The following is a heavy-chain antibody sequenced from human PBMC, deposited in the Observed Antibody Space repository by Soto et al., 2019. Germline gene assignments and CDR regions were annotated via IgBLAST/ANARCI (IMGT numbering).Heavy chain of an antibody. CDR2: IKQDGSEK. V-gene: IGHV3-7*01. CDR3: ARDALKWLGTYYYYYYMDV. D-gene: IGHD6-19*01. Sequence: GGSLRLSCAASGFTFSSYWMSWVRQAPGKGLEWVANIKQDGSEKYYVDSVKGRFTISRDNAKNSLYLQMNSLRAEDTAVYYCARDALKWLGTYYYYYYMDVWGKGTTVTVSS. J-gene: IGHJ6*03. CDR1: GFTFSSYW.